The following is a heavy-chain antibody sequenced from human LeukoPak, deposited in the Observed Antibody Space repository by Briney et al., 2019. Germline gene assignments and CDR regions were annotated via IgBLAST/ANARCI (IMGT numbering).Heavy chain of an antibody. CDR2: INPSGGST. Sequence: GASVKVSCKASGYTFTSYYMHWVRQAPGQGLEWMGIINPSGGSTSYAQKFQGRVTMTRDTSTSTVYMELSSLRSEDTAVYYCAAVFAIYYDSSGYEGDFDHWGQGTLVTVSS. CDR3: AAVFAIYYDSSGYEGDFDH. CDR1: GYTFTSYY. V-gene: IGHV1-46*01. D-gene: IGHD3-22*01. J-gene: IGHJ4*02.